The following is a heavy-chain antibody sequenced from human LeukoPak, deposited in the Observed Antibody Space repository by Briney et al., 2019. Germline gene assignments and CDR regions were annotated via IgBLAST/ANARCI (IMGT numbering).Heavy chain of an antibody. CDR3: AKDFNRYCSGGSCYLFDY. J-gene: IGHJ4*02. V-gene: IGHV3-30*18. CDR2: ISYDGSNK. D-gene: IGHD2-15*01. CDR1: GFTFSSYG. Sequence: SGRSLRLSCAASGFTFSSYGMHWVRQAPGKGLEWVAVISYDGSNKYYADSVKGRFTISRDNSKNTLYLQMNSLRAEDTAVYYCAKDFNRYCSGGSCYLFDYWGQGTLVTVSS.